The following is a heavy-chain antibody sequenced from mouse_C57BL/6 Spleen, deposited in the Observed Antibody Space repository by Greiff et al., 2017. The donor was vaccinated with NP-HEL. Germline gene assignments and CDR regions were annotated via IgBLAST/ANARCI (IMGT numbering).Heavy chain of an antibody. CDR2: IWTGGGT. Sequence: VMLVESGPGLVAPSQSLSITCTVSGFSLTSYAISWVRQPPGKGLEWLGVIWTGGGTNYNSALKSRLSISKDNSKSQVFLKMNSLQTDDTARYYCARNSDYYGSSYFDYWGQGTTLTVSS. V-gene: IGHV2-9-1*01. CDR1: GFSLTSYA. CDR3: ARNSDYYGSSYFDY. D-gene: IGHD1-1*01. J-gene: IGHJ2*01.